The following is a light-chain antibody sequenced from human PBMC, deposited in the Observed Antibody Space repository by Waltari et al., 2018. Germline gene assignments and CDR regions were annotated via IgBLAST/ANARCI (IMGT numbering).Light chain of an antibody. CDR1: QSVLYSSNNKNY. J-gene: IGKJ1*01. Sequence: DIVLTQSPDSLAVSLGERATINCRSSQSVLYSSNNKNYLAWYQHKPGQPPKLLIYWASIRGSGVPDRFRGSESGTDFTLTISSLQAEDVAVYYCQQYYSNPLTFGQGTKVEI. V-gene: IGKV4-1*01. CDR2: WAS. CDR3: QQYYSNPLT.